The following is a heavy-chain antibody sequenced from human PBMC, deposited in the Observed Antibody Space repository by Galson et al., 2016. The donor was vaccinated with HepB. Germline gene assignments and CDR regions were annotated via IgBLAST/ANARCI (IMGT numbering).Heavy chain of an antibody. V-gene: IGHV4-4*02. CDR2: IYHSGST. D-gene: IGHD5-12*01. CDR3: ARASHSGYDWYFDT. J-gene: IGHJ2*01. Sequence: SETLSLTCAVSGGSISSSNWWSWVRQPPGKGLEWIGEIYHSGSTKYNPSLKSRVTISVDKSKNQFSLKLSSVTAADTAVFYCARASHSGYDWYFDTWGRGTLVTVSS. CDR1: GGSISSSNW.